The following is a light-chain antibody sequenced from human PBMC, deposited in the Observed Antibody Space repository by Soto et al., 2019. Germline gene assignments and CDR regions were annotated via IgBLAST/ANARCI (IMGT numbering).Light chain of an antibody. V-gene: IGKV3-20*01. CDR1: QSVSSSD. CDR2: GAS. CDR3: QQYGSTPRT. Sequence: EIVLTQSPGTLSLSPGERATLSCRASQSVSSSDLAWYQQKPGQAPRLLIYGASSRATGIPDRFSGSGSGTDFTLTISRLEPEDCAVYYCQQYGSTPRTFGKGTKVEI. J-gene: IGKJ1*01.